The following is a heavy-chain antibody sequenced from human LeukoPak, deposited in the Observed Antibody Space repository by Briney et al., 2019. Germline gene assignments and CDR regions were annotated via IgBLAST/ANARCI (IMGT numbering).Heavy chain of an antibody. CDR2: IIPIFGTA. CDR3: ASIATYSSSLAGWFDP. CDR1: GGTFSSYA. J-gene: IGHJ5*02. V-gene: IGHV1-69*13. Sequence: GASVKVSCKASGGTFSSYAISWVRQAPGQGLEWMGGIIPIFGTANYAQKFQGRVTITADESTSTAYMELSSLRSEDTAVYYCASIATYSSSLAGWFDPWGQGTLVTVSS. D-gene: IGHD6-6*01.